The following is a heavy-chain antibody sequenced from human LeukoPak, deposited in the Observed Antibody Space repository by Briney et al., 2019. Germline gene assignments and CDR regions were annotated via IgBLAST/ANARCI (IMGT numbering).Heavy chain of an antibody. CDR1: GYTFTGYY. CDR2: INPNSGGT. D-gene: IGHD2-21*02. Sequence: ASVKVSCKASGYTFTGYYMHWVRQAPGQGLEWMGRINPNSGGTNYAQKFQGRVTMIRDTSISTAYMELSRLRSDDTAVYYCAREWCPGDCYLDYWGQGTLVTVSS. CDR3: AREWCPGDCYLDY. J-gene: IGHJ4*02. V-gene: IGHV1-2*06.